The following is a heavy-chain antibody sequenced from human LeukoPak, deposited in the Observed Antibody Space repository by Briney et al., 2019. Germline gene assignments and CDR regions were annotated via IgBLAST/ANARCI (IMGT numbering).Heavy chain of an antibody. CDR1: GFTFSSYA. CDR2: ISGSGGIT. J-gene: IGHJ6*03. V-gene: IGHV3-23*01. CDR3: ARVRSGSYSYYNYYYMDV. D-gene: IGHD1-26*01. Sequence: GGSLRLSCAASGFTFSSYAMSWVRQAPGKGLEWVSAISGSGGITSYADSVKGRFTISRDNSKNTLYLQMNSLRAEDTAVYYCARVRSGSYSYYNYYYMDVWGKGTTVTVSS.